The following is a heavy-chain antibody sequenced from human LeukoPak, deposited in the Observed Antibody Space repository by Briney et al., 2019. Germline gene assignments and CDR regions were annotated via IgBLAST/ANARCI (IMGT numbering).Heavy chain of an antibody. J-gene: IGHJ5*02. CDR3: ATFSYAGNAGGSVGP. Sequence: SGGSLRLSCVASGFTFSNYHMNWVRQAPGKGLEWVSVIYRAGNTYYADSVKGRFTISRDNSKNTVYLQMNSLRAEDTAVYYCATFSYAGNAGGSVGPWGQGTLVTVSS. CDR1: GFTFSNYH. D-gene: IGHD4-23*01. CDR2: IYRAGNT. V-gene: IGHV3-53*01.